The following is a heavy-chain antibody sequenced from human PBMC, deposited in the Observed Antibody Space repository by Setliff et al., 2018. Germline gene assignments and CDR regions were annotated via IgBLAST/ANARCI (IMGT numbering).Heavy chain of an antibody. CDR3: ARSDGDYYYGMDV. V-gene: IGHV1-46*01. D-gene: IGHD4-17*01. J-gene: IGHJ6*02. CDR2: INPSGGST. Sequence: ASVKVSCKASGYTFTSYYMHWVRQAPGQGLEWMGIINPSGGSTSYAQKFQGRVTMTRDASISTAYMELSRLTSDDTVVYFCARSDGDYYYGMDVWGQGTTVTVSS. CDR1: GYTFTSYY.